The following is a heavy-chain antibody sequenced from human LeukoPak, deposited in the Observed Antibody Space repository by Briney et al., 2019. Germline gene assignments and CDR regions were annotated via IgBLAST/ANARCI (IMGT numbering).Heavy chain of an antibody. J-gene: IGHJ6*03. CDR2: IYYSGST. Sequence: TSETLSLTCTVSGGSISSYYWSWIRQPPGKGLEWIGYIYYSGSTNYNPSLKSRVTISVDTSKNQFSLKLSSVTAADTAVYYCARGPFVLRFLEWLSNYYYYYMDVWGKGTTVTVSS. D-gene: IGHD3-3*01. CDR1: GGSISSYY. V-gene: IGHV4-59*01. CDR3: ARGPFVLRFLEWLSNYYYYYMDV.